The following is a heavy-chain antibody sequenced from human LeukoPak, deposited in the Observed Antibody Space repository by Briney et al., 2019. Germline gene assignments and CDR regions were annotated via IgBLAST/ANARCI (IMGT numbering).Heavy chain of an antibody. CDR2: FYSGGTI. D-gene: IGHD3-10*01. V-gene: IGHV3-66*01. CDR3: VRDPHNSGSGGYFED. Sequence: PGGSLRLSCAASGFSVSNNYMSWVRQAPGKGLEWVSVFYSGGTIRYAESVRDRFIISRDVSKNILYLQMNSLRAEDTAVYYCVRDPHNSGSGGYFEDWGRGNLVTVSS. J-gene: IGHJ4*02. CDR1: GFSVSNNY.